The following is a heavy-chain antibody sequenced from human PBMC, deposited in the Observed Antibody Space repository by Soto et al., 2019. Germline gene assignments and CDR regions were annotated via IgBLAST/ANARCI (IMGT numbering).Heavy chain of an antibody. CDR3: ARESDSSGYSGSYFDY. J-gene: IGHJ4*02. Sequence: QVQLVESGGGVVQPGRSLRLSCAASGFTFSSYGMHWVRQAPGKGLEWVAVIWYDGSNKYYADSVKGRFTISRDNSKNTLYLQMNSLRAEDTAVYYCARESDSSGYSGSYFDYWGQGTLVTVSS. CDR1: GFTFSSYG. CDR2: IWYDGSNK. D-gene: IGHD3-22*01. V-gene: IGHV3-33*01.